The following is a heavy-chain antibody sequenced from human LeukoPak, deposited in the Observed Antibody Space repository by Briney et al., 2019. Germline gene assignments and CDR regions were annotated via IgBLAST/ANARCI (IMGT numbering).Heavy chain of an antibody. J-gene: IGHJ4*02. CDR2: ISYDGSNK. Sequence: GGSLRLSCAASGFTFSSYAMHWVRQAPCKGLEWVAVISYDGSNKYYADSVKGRFTISRDNSKNTLYLQMNSLRAEDTAVYYCARDTYSSSWYGFLDYWGQGTLVTVSS. D-gene: IGHD6-13*01. CDR3: ARDTYSSSWYGFLDY. CDR1: GFTFSSYA. V-gene: IGHV3-30-3*01.